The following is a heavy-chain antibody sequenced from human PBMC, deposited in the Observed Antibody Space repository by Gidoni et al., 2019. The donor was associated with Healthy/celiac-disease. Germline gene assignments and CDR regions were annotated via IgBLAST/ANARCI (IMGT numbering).Heavy chain of an antibody. D-gene: IGHD3-3*01. V-gene: IGHV3-23*01. CDR3: AKVAYDFWSGLAHYYYGMDV. Sequence: EVQLLASGGGLVQPGGSLRLSCAASGFTFSSYAMRWVRQAPGKGLEWVSAISGSGGSTYYADSVKGRFTISRDNSKNTLYLQMNSLRAEDTAVYYCAKVAYDFWSGLAHYYYGMDVWGQGTTVTVSS. CDR1: GFTFSSYA. CDR2: ISGSGGST. J-gene: IGHJ6*02.